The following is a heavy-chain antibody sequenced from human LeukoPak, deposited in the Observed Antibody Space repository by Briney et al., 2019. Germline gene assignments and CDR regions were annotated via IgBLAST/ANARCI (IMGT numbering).Heavy chain of an antibody. CDR3: AKAQSYYGSGNYYSRSAFDI. J-gene: IGHJ3*02. CDR2: ITSNSGSV. V-gene: IGHV3-9*01. Sequence: GGSLRLSCAASGFTFNDYAMHWVRQAPGKGLEWVSGITSNSGSVAYADSVKGRFTISRGNAKNSLYLQMNSLRAEDTALYYCAKAQSYYGSGNYYSRSAFDIWGHGTMVTVSS. D-gene: IGHD3-10*01. CDR1: GFTFNDYA.